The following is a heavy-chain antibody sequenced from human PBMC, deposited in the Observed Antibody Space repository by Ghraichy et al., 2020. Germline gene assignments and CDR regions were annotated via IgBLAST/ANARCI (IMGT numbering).Heavy chain of an antibody. CDR2: IRENAASI. J-gene: IGHJ4*02. D-gene: IGHD6-19*01. Sequence: GGSLRLSCAASGFTFSTYCMSWVRQAPGRGLEWVASIRENAASITYANSVKGRFTISRDASKNPLFLQMTGLRAEDTALYYCEKGRVTGGGSGWTFFDCWGRGTLVTVSS. CDR3: EKGRVTGGGSGWTFFDC. CDR1: GFTFSTYC. V-gene: IGHV3-23*01.